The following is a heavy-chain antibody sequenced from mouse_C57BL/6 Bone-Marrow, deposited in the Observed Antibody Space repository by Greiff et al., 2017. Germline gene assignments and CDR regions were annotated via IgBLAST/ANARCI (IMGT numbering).Heavy chain of an antibody. D-gene: IGHD4-1*01. CDR2: IRSKSNNYAT. CDR1: GFSFNTYA. CDR3: VRELGRGYDFDY. V-gene: IGHV10-1*01. J-gene: IGHJ2*01. Sequence: EVQGVESGGGLVQPKGSLKLSCAASGFSFNTYAMNWVRQAPGTGLEWDARIRSKSNNYATSYADSVKDRFTISRDDSESMLYLQMNNLKTEDTAMYYCVRELGRGYDFDYWGQGTTLTVSS.